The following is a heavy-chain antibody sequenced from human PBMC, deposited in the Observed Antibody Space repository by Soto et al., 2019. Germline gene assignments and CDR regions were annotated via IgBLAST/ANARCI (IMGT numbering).Heavy chain of an antibody. CDR2: IGGSSGHI. J-gene: IGHJ4*02. Sequence: GGSLRLSCAAFGFTFGSYSMVWVRQAPEKGLEWVSSIGGSSGHIYYADSLKGRFTISRDNAKNSLYLQMNSLRVEDTAVYYCARTNGAYSNYFDYWGQGT. V-gene: IGHV3-21*01. CDR1: GFTFGSYS. CDR3: ARTNGAYSNYFDY. D-gene: IGHD2-8*01.